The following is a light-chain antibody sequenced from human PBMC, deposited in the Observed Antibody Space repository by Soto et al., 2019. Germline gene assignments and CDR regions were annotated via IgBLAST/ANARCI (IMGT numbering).Light chain of an antibody. CDR3: QQYNSYSRT. V-gene: IGKV1-5*01. CDR2: DAS. CDR1: HNINTY. J-gene: IGKJ1*01. Sequence: DIQMTQSPSSLSASVGDRVAITCRASHNINTYLNWYQQKPGKAPKLLIYDASSLESGVPSRFSGSGSGTEFTLTISSLQPDDFATYYCQQYNSYSRTFGQGTKVDIK.